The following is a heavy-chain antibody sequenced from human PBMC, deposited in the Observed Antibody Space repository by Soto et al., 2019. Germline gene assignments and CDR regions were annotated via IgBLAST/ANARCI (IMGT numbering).Heavy chain of an antibody. CDR3: AQQQGGGDYVEH. J-gene: IGHJ1*01. CDR2: IYWDDDK. V-gene: IGHV2-5*02. D-gene: IGHD4-17*01. Sequence: QITLKESGPTLVKPTQTLTLTCTFSGFSLSTSGVGVGWIRQPPGKALEWLALIYWDDDKRYSPSLKSRLTIPKDTSKNQVVLTMTNMDPVDTATYYCAQQQGGGDYVEHWGQGTLVTVSS. CDR1: GFSLSTSGVG.